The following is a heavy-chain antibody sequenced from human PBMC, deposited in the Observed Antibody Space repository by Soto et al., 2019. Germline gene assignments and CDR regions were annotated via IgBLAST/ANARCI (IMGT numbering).Heavy chain of an antibody. CDR1: GYSISAGYY. D-gene: IGHD4-17*01. J-gene: IGHJ4*02. CDR3: VRGGDDYGSYIDY. V-gene: IGHV4-38-2*01. CDR2: INHRGNS. Sequence: SETLSLTCDVSGYSISAGYYWAWVRQPPGKGMEWIGSINHRGNSYYNPSLKSRVTISVDTSKNQGSLKVSSVTAADTAVYYCVRGGDDYGSYIDYWGQGTLVTVSS.